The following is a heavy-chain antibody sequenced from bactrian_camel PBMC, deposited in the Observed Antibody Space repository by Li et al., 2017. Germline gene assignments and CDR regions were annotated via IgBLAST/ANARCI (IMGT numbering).Heavy chain of an antibody. D-gene: IGHD5*01. CDR2: IYSDGSKT. Sequence: HVQLVESGGGLVQPGGSLRLSCAASGFDFSSYLMSWVRQAPGKGLEWVSSIYSDGSKTYYSDSLKGRFTISRDNAKNTLYLQLNSLQTEDTAMYYCLSSLGSDEGYWGQGTQVTVS. CDR1: GFDFSSYL. CDR3: LSSLGSDEGY. V-gene: IGHV3S6*01. J-gene: IGHJ4*01.